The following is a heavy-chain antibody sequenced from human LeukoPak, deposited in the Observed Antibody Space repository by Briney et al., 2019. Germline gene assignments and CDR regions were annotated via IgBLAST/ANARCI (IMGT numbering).Heavy chain of an antibody. J-gene: IGHJ4*02. V-gene: IGHV3-30-3*01. Sequence: PGGSLRLSCAASGFTFSSYAMHWVRQAPGKGLEWVAVISYDGSNKYYADSVKGRFTISRDNSKDTLYLQMNSLRAEDTAVYYCARASREAGSLDYWGQGTLVTVSS. D-gene: IGHD5-24*01. CDR3: ARASREAGSLDY. CDR2: ISYDGSNK. CDR1: GFTFSSYA.